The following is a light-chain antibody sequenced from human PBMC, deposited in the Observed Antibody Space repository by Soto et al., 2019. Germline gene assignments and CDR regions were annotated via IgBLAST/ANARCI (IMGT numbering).Light chain of an antibody. V-gene: IGLV2-18*02. CDR2: EVS. J-gene: IGLJ1*01. CDR3: SSFTSGTTYV. Sequence: QSALTQPPSVSGSPGQSVAVSCTGTSSDVGSYNRVSWYQQPPGTAPKLIIYEVSNRPSGVPDRFSGSKSGNTASLTISGLQAEDEADYYCSSFTSGTTYVFGTGTKLNVL. CDR1: SSDVGSYNR.